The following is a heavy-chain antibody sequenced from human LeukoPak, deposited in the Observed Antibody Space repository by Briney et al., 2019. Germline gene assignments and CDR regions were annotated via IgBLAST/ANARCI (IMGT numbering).Heavy chain of an antibody. CDR2: INHSGST. J-gene: IGHJ5*02. CDR1: GGSFSGYY. V-gene: IGHV4-34*01. Sequence: SETLSLTCAVYGGSFSGYYWSWIRQPPGKGLEWIGEINHSGSTNYNPSLKSRVTISADTSKNQFSLKLSSVTAADTAVYYCARVKSAAKPWFDPWGQGTLVTVSS. CDR3: ARVKSAAKPWFDP. D-gene: IGHD2-2*01.